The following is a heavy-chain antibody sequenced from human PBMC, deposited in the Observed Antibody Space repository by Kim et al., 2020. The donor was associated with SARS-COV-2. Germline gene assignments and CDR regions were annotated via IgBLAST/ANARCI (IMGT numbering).Heavy chain of an antibody. CDR3: VRGQQWLIKN. D-gene: IGHD6-19*01. V-gene: IGHV3-43*02. J-gene: IGHJ4*02. Sequence: GGSLRLSCAASGFTCDDYAIQWVRQVPGKGLEWVSLISRDGGEIKYADSVKGRFTISRDNSKKSVYLQMNSLRSEDTALYYCVRGQQWLIKNWGQGTQVTVSS. CDR1: GFTCDDYA. CDR2: ISRDGGEI.